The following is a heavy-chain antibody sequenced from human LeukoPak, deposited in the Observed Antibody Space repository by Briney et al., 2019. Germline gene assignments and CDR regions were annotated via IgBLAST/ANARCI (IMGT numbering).Heavy chain of an antibody. CDR3: ARDRGYSYGENYDY. J-gene: IGHJ4*02. D-gene: IGHD5-18*01. CDR1: GYTFTSYG. CDR2: ISAYNGNT. Sequence: GASVKVSCKASGYTFTSYGISWGRQSPGHRLEWLRGISAYNGNTNYAQKLQGRVTMTTDTSTRPAYMELRSLRSDHTAVYYCARDRGYSYGENYDYWGQGTLVTVSS. V-gene: IGHV1-18*01.